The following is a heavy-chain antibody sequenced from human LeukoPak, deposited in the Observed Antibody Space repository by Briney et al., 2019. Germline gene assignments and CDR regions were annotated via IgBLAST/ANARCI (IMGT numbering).Heavy chain of an antibody. D-gene: IGHD2-15*01. CDR1: AYTFTSFG. CDR2: IGAYNGDT. V-gene: IGHV1-18*04. CDR3: TRDHCRGDNCPSFDY. J-gene: IGHJ4*02. Sequence: ASVKVSCQPSAYTFTSFGISWVRQAPGQGLEWMGWIGAYNGDTNYAQKFQGRVTMTTDTSTSTAYMDLRSLRSDDTAVYYCTRDHCRGDNCPSFDYWGQGTLVTVSS.